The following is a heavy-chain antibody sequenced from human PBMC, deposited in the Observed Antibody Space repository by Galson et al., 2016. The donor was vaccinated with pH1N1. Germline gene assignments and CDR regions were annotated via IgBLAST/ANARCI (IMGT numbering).Heavy chain of an antibody. J-gene: IGHJ4*01. V-gene: IGHV3-74*01. CDR1: GFTFSTYW. Sequence: SLRLSCAASGFTFSTYWMHWVRQGPGQGLVWVARIKYDGSTTAYADSVKGRFTISRDNAKNTLYLDMNSLRVEDTAVYHCASDVDWVLFDYGGHGTLVTVSS. D-gene: IGHD3/OR15-3a*01. CDR3: ASDVDWVLFDY. CDR2: IKYDGSTT.